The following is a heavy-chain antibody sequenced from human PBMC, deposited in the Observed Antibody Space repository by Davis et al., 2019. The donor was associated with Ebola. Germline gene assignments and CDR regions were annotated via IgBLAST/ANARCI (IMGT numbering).Heavy chain of an antibody. CDR1: GGTFSSYA. Sequence: SVKVSCKASGGTFSSYAISWVRQAPGQGLEWMGGIIPILGIANYAQKFQGRVTITADKSTSTAYMELSSLRSEDTAVYYCARERSRGVVAATPGFDYWGQGTLVTVSS. D-gene: IGHD2-15*01. CDR3: ARERSRGVVAATPGFDY. V-gene: IGHV1-69*10. CDR2: IIPILGIA. J-gene: IGHJ4*02.